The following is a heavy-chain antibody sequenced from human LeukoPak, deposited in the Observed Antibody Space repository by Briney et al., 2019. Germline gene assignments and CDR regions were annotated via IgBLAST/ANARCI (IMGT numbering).Heavy chain of an antibody. J-gene: IGHJ6*02. V-gene: IGHV1-8*01. CDR3: ARGPQQWLPPHYYYYGMDV. D-gene: IGHD6-19*01. CDR2: MNPNSGNT. CDR1: GYTFTSYD. Sequence: GASVKVSCKASGYTFTSYDINWVRQATGQGLEWMGWMNPNSGNTGYAQKFQGRVTMTRNTSISTAYMELSSLRSEDTAVYYCARGPQQWLPPHYYYYGMDVWGQGTTVTVSS.